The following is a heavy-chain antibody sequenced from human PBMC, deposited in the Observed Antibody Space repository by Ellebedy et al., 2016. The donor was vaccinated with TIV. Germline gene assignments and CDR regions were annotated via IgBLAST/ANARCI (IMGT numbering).Heavy chain of an antibody. CDR2: IWYDGSNK. J-gene: IGHJ6*03. CDR1: GFTFSSYG. CDR3: AREGYCSSTSCYSIGGYYYYMDV. V-gene: IGHV3-33*01. D-gene: IGHD2-2*02. Sequence: GESLKISCAASGFTFSSYGMHWVRQAPGKGLEWVAVIWYDGSNKYYADSVKGRFTISRDNSKNTLYLQMNSLRAEDTAVYYCAREGYCSSTSCYSIGGYYYYMDVWGKGTTVTVSS.